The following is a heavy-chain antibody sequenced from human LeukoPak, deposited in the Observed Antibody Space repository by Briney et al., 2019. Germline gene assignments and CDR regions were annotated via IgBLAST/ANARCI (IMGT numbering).Heavy chain of an antibody. V-gene: IGHV1-24*01. Sequence: ASVKVSCKVSGYTLTELSMHWVRQAPGKGLEWMGGFDPEDGETIYAQKFQGRVTITADESTSTAYMELSSLRSEDTAVYYCARLIVGASPGGGDYWGQGTLVTVSS. CDR3: ARLIVGASPGGGDY. D-gene: IGHD1-26*01. CDR2: FDPEDGET. CDR1: GYTLTELS. J-gene: IGHJ4*02.